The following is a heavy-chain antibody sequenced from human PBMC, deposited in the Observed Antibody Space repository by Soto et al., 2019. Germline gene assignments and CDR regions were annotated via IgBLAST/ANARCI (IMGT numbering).Heavy chain of an antibody. CDR1: GFTFSNFA. CDR3: PKAMSTPSRPRNYFDY. CDR2: ISGGGGTT. D-gene: IGHD6-6*01. V-gene: IGHV3-23*01. J-gene: IGHJ4*02. Sequence: EVQLLESGGDLVQPGGSLRLCCAASGFTFSNFAMSWVRQAPGKGLEWVSVISGGGGTTYYADSVKGRFTISRDNSKNTLYLQMDSLRAEDTALYYCPKAMSTPSRPRNYFDYWGQGTLVTVSS.